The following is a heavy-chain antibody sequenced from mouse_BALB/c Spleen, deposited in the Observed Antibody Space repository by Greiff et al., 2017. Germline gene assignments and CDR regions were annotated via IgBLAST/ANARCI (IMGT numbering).Heavy chain of an antibody. CDR2: IYPGSGNT. J-gene: IGHJ3*01. Sequence: QVQLKESGAELARPGASVKLSCKASGYTFTDYYINWVKQRTGQGLEWIGEIYPGSGNTYYNEKFKGKATLTADKSSSTAYMQLSSLTSEDSAVYFCAGSPFAYWGQGTLVTVSA. CDR3: AGSPFAY. CDR1: GYTFTDYY. V-gene: IGHV1-77*01.